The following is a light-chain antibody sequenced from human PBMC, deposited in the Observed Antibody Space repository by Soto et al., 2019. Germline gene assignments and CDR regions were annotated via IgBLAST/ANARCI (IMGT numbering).Light chain of an antibody. CDR2: CAS. CDR3: QQYGSSPWT. CDR1: PTIRSNY. V-gene: IGKV3-20*01. J-gene: IGKJ1*01. Sequence: ETVLTQSPGTLSLSPGERATLSCRASPTIRSNYLAWYRQTPGQAPRLLIYCASNRATGIADRFSGSGSGTDFTLIISRLEPEDFALYYCQQYGSSPWTFGQGTKVEIK.